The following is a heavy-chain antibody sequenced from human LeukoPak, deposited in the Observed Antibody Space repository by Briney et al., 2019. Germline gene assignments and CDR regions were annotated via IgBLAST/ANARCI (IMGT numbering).Heavy chain of an antibody. CDR3: AEQGAGGHPFYH. CDR1: GGSISSYY. Sequence: ASETLSLTCTVSGGSISSYYWSWIRQPPGKGLEWIGYIYYSGSTNYNPSLKSRVTISVDTSKNQFSLKLSSVTAADTAVYYCAEQGAGGHPFYHWGQGTLVTVSS. D-gene: IGHD3-16*01. CDR2: IYYSGST. J-gene: IGHJ4*03. V-gene: IGHV4-59*08.